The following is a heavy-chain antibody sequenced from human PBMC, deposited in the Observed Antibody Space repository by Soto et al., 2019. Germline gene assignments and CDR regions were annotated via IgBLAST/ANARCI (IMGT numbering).Heavy chain of an antibody. D-gene: IGHD1-7*01. Sequence: QAQLVQSGAEVTKPGASVTVSCKASGYAFTAYFIQWVRQAPGQGLKSMGWIDPDSGARKNAPDVEGWVNMTRDTSNGTAYLAMKRLTSDDTAVYYCASAMGHRSASERNLNWYFDRWGRGAPVTVSS. CDR3: ASAMGHRSASERNLNWYFDR. J-gene: IGHJ2*01. V-gene: IGHV1-2*04. CDR2: IDPDSGAR. CDR1: GYAFTAYF.